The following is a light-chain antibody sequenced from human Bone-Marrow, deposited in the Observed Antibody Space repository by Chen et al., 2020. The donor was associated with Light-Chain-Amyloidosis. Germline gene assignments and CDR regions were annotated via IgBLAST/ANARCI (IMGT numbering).Light chain of an antibody. V-gene: IGLV3-25*03. J-gene: IGLJ2*01. CDR2: RDT. CDR3: QSADSSGTYEVI. CDR1: DLPTKY. Sequence: SFELTHPPPGSGPPGKTAGIPCSGDDLPTKYAYWYHQKPGQAPVLVIHRDTERPSGISERFSGSSSGTTATLTISGVQAEDEADYHCQSADSSGTYEVIFGGGTKLTVL.